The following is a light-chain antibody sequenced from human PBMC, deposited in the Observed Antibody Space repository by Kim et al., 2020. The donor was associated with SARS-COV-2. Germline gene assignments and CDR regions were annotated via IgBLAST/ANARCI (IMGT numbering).Light chain of an antibody. J-gene: IGLJ3*02. V-gene: IGLV2-23*02. CDR1: SSDVGSYNV. CDR3: CSYAGSGTMV. CDR2: DVT. Sequence: QSALTQPASVSASPGQSITISCTGTSSDVGSYNVVSWYQQYPGKAPKVMIYDVTKRPSGVSNRLSGSKSGNTASLTISGLQAEDEADYYCCSYAGSGTMVFGGGTKVTVL.